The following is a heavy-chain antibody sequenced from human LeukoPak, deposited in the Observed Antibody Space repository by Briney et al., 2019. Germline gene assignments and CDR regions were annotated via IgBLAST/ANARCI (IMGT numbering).Heavy chain of an antibody. CDR3: ARWLRAYDDNLRRAFDI. CDR1: GYSFSAYT. J-gene: IGHJ3*02. Sequence: ASVRVSCKASGYSFSAYTVSWVRQAPGQGLEWMGWINPHSGDTIYAQKFQDRITMTSDTSITTAYMELSRLRSDDTAVYFCARWLRAYDDNLRRAFDIWGQGTMVTVSS. D-gene: IGHD3-9*01. V-gene: IGHV1-2*02. CDR2: INPHSGDT.